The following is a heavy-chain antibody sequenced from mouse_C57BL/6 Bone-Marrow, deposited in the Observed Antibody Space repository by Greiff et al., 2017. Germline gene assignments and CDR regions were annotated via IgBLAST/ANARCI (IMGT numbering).Heavy chain of an antibody. CDR1: GFTFSSYT. CDR3: ARNLITTVVPFAY. V-gene: IGHV5-9*01. CDR2: ISGGGGNT. J-gene: IGHJ3*01. Sequence: EVMLVESGGGLVKPGGSLKLSCAASGFTFSSYTMSWVRQTPEKRLEWVATISGGGGNTYYPDSVKGRFTISRDNAKNTLYLQMSSLRSEDTALYSCARNLITTVVPFAYWGQGTLVTVSA. D-gene: IGHD1-1*01.